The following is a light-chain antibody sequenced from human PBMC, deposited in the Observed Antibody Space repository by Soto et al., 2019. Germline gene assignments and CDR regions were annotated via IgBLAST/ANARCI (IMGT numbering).Light chain of an antibody. CDR2: AAS. CDR1: QGIIDY. Sequence: DIQMTQSPSSLSASVGDTVTITCRASQGIIDYLAWYQQRPGKVPNPLIYAASTLQTGVPSRFSGSGAGTEFTLTISRLQPEDVGSYYCQKYDTAPQTFGHGTRVEIK. V-gene: IGKV1-27*01. J-gene: IGKJ1*01. CDR3: QKYDTAPQT.